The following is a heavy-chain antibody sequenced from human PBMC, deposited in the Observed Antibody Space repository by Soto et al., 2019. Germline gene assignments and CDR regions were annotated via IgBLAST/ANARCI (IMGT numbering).Heavy chain of an antibody. J-gene: IGHJ4*02. CDR1: GFPFTTYG. CDR3: VGGQYYFDY. Sequence: QVQLVESGGGVVQPGRSLRLSCAASGFPFTTYGMHWVSEGPGKGLEWVAVISYDGSNKYYADSVKGRFTISRDNSKNMLYLQMNSLRPEDTALYYCVGGQYYFDYRGQGTLVTVSS. D-gene: IGHD3-10*01. V-gene: IGHV3-30*03. CDR2: ISYDGSNK.